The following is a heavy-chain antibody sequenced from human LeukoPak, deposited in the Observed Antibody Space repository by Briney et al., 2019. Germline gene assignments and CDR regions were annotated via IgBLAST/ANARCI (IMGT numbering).Heavy chain of an antibody. CDR1: GITFSTYW. CDR2: IQQDGIKK. J-gene: IGHJ4*02. V-gene: IGHV3-7*01. CDR3: GRELDGSVDY. Sequence: GGSLRLSCVVSGITFSTYWMSWVRQAPGKGLEWVANIQQDGIKKYYVDSVEGRFTISRENAKNSLFLQMSSLRADDTAVYYCGRELDGSVDYWGQGTLVTVSS. D-gene: IGHD3-10*01.